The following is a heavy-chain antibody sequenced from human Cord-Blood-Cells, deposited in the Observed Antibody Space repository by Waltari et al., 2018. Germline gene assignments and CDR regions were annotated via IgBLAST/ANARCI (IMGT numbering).Heavy chain of an antibody. D-gene: IGHD2-15*01. Sequence: QLQLQESGPGLVKPSETLSLTCTVPGGSLSSSSYYWGWIRQPPGKGLEWIGSIYYSGSTYYNPSLKSRVTISVDTSKNQFSLKLSSVIAADTAVYYCARGDEFSEQYGGFDYWGQGTLVTVSS. J-gene: IGHJ4*02. CDR1: GGSLSSSSYY. V-gene: IGHV4-39*07. CDR3: ARGDEFSEQYGGFDY. CDR2: IYYSGST.